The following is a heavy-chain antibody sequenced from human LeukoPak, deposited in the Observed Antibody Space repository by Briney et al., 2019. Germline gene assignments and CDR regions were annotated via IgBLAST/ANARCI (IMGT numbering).Heavy chain of an antibody. J-gene: IGHJ4*02. CDR3: ARDPPVMYSSSEIIDY. Sequence: GGSLRLSCAASGFTFSSYAMSWVRQAPGKGLEWVSAISGSGGSTYYADSVKGRFTISRDNAKNSLYLQMNSLRAEDTAVYYCARDPPVMYSSSEIIDYWGQGTLVTVSS. V-gene: IGHV3-23*01. CDR1: GFTFSSYA. CDR2: ISGSGGST. D-gene: IGHD6-13*01.